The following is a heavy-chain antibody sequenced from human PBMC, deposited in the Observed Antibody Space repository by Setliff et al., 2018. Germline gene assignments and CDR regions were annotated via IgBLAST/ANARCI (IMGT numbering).Heavy chain of an antibody. CDR3: SRDSGNSGMIDY. V-gene: IGHV3-48*03. Sequence: GGSLRLSCAASGFTFSSYEMNWVRQAPGKGLEWVSYISSSGSTIYYADSVKGRFTISRDNAKNSLTLQMNSLRVEDTAVYYCSRDSGNSGMIDYWGQGTPVTVSS. CDR1: GFTFSSYE. D-gene: IGHD6-25*01. CDR2: ISSSGSTI. J-gene: IGHJ4*02.